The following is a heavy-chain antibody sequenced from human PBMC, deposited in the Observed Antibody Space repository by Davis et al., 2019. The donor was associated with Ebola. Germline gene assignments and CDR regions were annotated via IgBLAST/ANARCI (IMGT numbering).Heavy chain of an antibody. J-gene: IGHJ4*02. CDR1: GYTFTSYV. CDR3: ARGSDSSGYYPTDY. D-gene: IGHD3-22*01. V-gene: IGHV1-3*01. CDR2: INAGNGNT. Sequence: SVKVSCKASGYTFTSYVMHWVRQAPGQRLEWMGWINAGNGNTKYSQKFQGRVTITRDTSASTSYMEMSSLRSEDTAVYYCARGSDSSGYYPTDYWGQGTLVTVSS.